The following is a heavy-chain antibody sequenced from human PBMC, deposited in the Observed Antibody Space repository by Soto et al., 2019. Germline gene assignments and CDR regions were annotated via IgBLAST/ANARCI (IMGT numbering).Heavy chain of an antibody. CDR3: ATLRTSGYHTHYFFGMDV. J-gene: IGHJ6*02. Sequence: QVHLEQSGPEVQKPGASVKVACRASGNTFMNHGISWVRQAPGQGLEWMGWISPYNDNTNYAQKFQGRITITTSLSTSTANMELRSLRSDDTAVYYCATLRTSGYHTHYFFGMDVWGQGTTVAVSS. D-gene: IGHD3-22*01. V-gene: IGHV1-18*04. CDR2: ISPYNDNT. CDR1: GNTFMNHG.